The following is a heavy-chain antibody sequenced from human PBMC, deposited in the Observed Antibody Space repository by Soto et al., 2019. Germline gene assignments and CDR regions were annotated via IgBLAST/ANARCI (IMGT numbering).Heavy chain of an antibody. J-gene: IGHJ4*02. CDR2: INSDGRRT. Sequence: EVQLVESGGGLVQPGGSLRLSCAASGFTFSSYWMHWVRQAPGKGLVWVSRINSDGRRTSYAEAVKGRCTISRDNAKNTLYWQMNSLRAEDTAVYYCATAVPFDDWGQGTLGTVSA. CDR1: GFTFSSYW. CDR3: ATAVPFDD. D-gene: IGHD2-2*01. V-gene: IGHV3-74*01.